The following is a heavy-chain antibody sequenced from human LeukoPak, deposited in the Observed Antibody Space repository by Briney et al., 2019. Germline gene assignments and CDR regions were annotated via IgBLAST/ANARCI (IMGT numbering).Heavy chain of an antibody. CDR3: ARGDYNIVVVPAATSYYYYYYGMDV. D-gene: IGHD2-2*01. Sequence: ASVKISCKASGYTFTSYGISWVRQAPGQGLEWMGWISAYNGNTNYAQKLQGRVTMTTDTSTSTAYMELRSLRSDDTAVYYCARGDYNIVVVPAATSYYYYYYGMDVWGQGTTVTVSS. CDR1: GYTFTSYG. CDR2: ISAYNGNT. J-gene: IGHJ6*02. V-gene: IGHV1-18*01.